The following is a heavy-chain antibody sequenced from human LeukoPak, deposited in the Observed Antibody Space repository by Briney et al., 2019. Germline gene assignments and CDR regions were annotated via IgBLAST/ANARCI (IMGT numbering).Heavy chain of an antibody. CDR3: ASLGYSYGF. CDR1: GGSISSTSYY. D-gene: IGHD5-18*01. CDR2: IYTSGST. J-gene: IGHJ4*02. V-gene: IGHV4-61*02. Sequence: SETLSLTCSVSGGSISSTSYYWSWIRQPAGKGLEWIGRIYTSGSTNYNPSLKSRVTMSVDTSKNQFSLKLSSVTAADTAVYYCASLGYSYGFWGQGTLVTVSS.